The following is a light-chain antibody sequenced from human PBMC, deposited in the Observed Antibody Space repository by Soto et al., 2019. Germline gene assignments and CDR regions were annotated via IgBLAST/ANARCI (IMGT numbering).Light chain of an antibody. J-gene: IGKJ1*01. V-gene: IGKV3-15*01. CDR2: DAS. CDR1: QSVTSN. CDR3: QQYNTWPPWT. Sequence: EIVMTQSPATLSVSPGERATLSCRASQSVTSNFAWYQQKPGQAPRLLIYDASTRATGIPARFSGSGSGTEFTLTISSLQSEDFAVYSCQQYNTWPPWTFGRGTKVEIK.